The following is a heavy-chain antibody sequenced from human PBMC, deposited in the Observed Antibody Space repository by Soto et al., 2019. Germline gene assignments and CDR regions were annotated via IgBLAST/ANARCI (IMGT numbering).Heavy chain of an antibody. CDR1: GGTFSSYA. J-gene: IGHJ4*02. Sequence: SVKVSCKASGGTFSSYAISWVRRAPGQGLEWMGGIIPIFGTANYAQKFQGRVTITADESTSTAYMELSSLRSEDTAVYYCARESHVDTAMVPQGYWGQGTLDTVSS. D-gene: IGHD5-18*01. CDR2: IIPIFGTA. CDR3: ARESHVDTAMVPQGY. V-gene: IGHV1-69*13.